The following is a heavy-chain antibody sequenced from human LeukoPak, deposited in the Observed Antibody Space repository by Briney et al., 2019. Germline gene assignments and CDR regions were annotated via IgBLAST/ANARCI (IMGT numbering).Heavy chain of an antibody. CDR2: IRGGDGSS. CDR3: AKADGDFDWLLLSAYYYYYGMDV. D-gene: IGHD3-9*01. CDR1: GFTFSSYA. Sequence: GGSLRLSCAASGFTFSSYAMSWVRQAPGKRLEWVSAIRGGDGSSYYTDSVKGRFTISRDNSKNTLYLQMNSLRAEDTAVYYCAKADGDFDWLLLSAYYYYYGMDVWGQGTTVTVSS. V-gene: IGHV3-23*01. J-gene: IGHJ6*02.